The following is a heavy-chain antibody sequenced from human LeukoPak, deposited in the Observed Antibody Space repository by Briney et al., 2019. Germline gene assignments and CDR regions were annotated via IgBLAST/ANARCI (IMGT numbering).Heavy chain of an antibody. D-gene: IGHD6-6*01. CDR1: GGSISGTPYY. CDR2: IYYSGST. Sequence: TLSLTCTVSGGSISGTPYYWGWIRQPPGKGLEWIGNIYYSGSTYYNPSLKSRVTISLDTSKNQFSLKLSSVTAADTAVYYCARRDIAARLNWFDPWGQGTLVTVSS. V-gene: IGHV4-39*01. J-gene: IGHJ5*02. CDR3: ARRDIAARLNWFDP.